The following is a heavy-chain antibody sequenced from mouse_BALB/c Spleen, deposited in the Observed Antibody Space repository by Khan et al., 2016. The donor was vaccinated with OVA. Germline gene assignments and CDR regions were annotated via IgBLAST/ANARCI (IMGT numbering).Heavy chain of an antibody. V-gene: IGHV14-3*02. CDR3: ARGGWSYAMDY. D-gene: IGHD1-1*02. Sequence: VQLQQSGAELVKPGASVKLSCTASGFNIKDTYIHWVRQRPDQGLEWIGTIDPANGHTKYDPKFQGKATITADTSSNTAYLHLSSLTSEDTAVYYCARGGWSYAMDYWGQGTSVTVSS. J-gene: IGHJ4*01. CDR2: IDPANGHT. CDR1: GFNIKDTY.